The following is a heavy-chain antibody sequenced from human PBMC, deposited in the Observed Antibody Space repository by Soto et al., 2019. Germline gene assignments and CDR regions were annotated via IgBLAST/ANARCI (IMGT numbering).Heavy chain of an antibody. CDR1: GYTFTSYY. CDR3: ARDRGYSYYYYGMDV. V-gene: IGHV1-46*01. Sequence: QVQLVQSGAEVKKPGASVKVSCKASGYTFTSYYMHWVRQAPGQGLEWMGIINPSGGSTSYAQKLQGRVTMTRDTSTSTVYMELSSLRSEDTAVYYCARDRGYSYYYYGMDVWGQGTTVTVSS. CDR2: INPSGGST. D-gene: IGHD5-18*01. J-gene: IGHJ6*02.